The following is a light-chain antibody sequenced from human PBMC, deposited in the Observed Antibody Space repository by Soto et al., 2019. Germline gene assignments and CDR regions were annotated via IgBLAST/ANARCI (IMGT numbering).Light chain of an antibody. J-gene: IGLJ2*01. Sequence: QSVLTQPPSASGTPGQRVTISCSGSSSNIGSNTVNWYQQVPGTAPKLLIYSDNQRPSGVPDRFSGSRSGTSASLAISGLQSDDEADYYCAAWDDSLRVVFGGGTQLTVL. V-gene: IGLV1-44*01. CDR1: SSNIGSNT. CDR3: AAWDDSLRVV. CDR2: SDN.